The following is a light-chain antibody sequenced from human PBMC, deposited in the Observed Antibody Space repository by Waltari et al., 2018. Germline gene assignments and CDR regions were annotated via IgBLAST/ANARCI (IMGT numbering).Light chain of an antibody. V-gene: IGLV1-44*01. CDR3: AAWDDSLNGWV. CDR1: SSTIGLND. J-gene: IGLJ3*02. Sequence: QSVLTQPPAVSGTPGQRVSISCSGGSSTIGLNDANWYQQLPGTAPKPLIYSSRQRPSGVPDRFSGFRSGTSASLAISGLQSEDEADYICAAWDDSLNGWVFGGGTKLTVL. CDR2: SSR.